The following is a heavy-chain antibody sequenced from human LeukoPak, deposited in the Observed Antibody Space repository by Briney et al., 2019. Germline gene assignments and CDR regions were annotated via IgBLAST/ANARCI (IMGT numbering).Heavy chain of an antibody. Sequence: GGSLRLSCAASGFSLIDYDMTWIRQAPGKGLEWVSYMSSSGDSIYYVDSVRGRFTISSDNAKNSLNLQMKSLRAEDTAVYYCARILYYYDRTGYNMDVWGIGTTVTVSS. D-gene: IGHD3-22*01. CDR1: GFSLIDYD. CDR3: ARILYYYDRTGYNMDV. CDR2: MSSSGDSI. V-gene: IGHV3-11*01. J-gene: IGHJ6*03.